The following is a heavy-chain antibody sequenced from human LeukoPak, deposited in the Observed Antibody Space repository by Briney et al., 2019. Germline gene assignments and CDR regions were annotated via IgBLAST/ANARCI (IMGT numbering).Heavy chain of an antibody. CDR2: INSDGGST. J-gene: IGHJ3*02. Sequence: GGSLRLSCAASGFTFSSYWMHRVRQAPGKGLVWVSRINSDGGSTSYTDSVKGRFTISRDNAKNTLYLQMNSLRAEDTAVYYCARRSAAKDAFDIWGQGTKVTVSS. V-gene: IGHV3-74*01. CDR3: ARRSAAKDAFDI. CDR1: GFTFSSYW. D-gene: IGHD6-25*01.